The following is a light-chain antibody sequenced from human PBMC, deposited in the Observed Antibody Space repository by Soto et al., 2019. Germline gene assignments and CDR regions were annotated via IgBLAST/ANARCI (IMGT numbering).Light chain of an antibody. CDR2: GAS. V-gene: IGKV3-15*01. Sequence: EIVMTQPPATLSVSPGERATLSCRASQSVSSNLAWYQQKPGQAPRLLIYGASTRATGIPARFSGSGSGTEFTLTINSLPSEDFAVYYCQQYNNWPPVTFGQGTKLEIK. CDR3: QQYNNWPPVT. CDR1: QSVSSN. J-gene: IGKJ2*01.